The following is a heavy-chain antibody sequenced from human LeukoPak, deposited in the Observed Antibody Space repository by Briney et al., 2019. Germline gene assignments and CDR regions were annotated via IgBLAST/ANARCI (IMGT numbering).Heavy chain of an antibody. CDR2: ISYDGSNK. Sequence: GRSLRLSCAASGFTFSSYSIHWVRQAPGKGLEWVAVISYDGSNKYYADSVKGRFTISRDNSKNTLYLQMNSLRVEDTAIYYCARGLYGSGIWGQGSLVTVSS. CDR3: ARGLYGSGI. J-gene: IGHJ4*02. CDR1: GFTFSSYS. V-gene: IGHV3-30*03. D-gene: IGHD3-10*01.